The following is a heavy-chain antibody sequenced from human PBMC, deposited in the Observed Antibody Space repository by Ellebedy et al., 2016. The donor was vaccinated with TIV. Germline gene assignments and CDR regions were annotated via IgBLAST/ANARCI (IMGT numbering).Heavy chain of an antibody. CDR2: TIPMFGTA. D-gene: IGHD2-8*01. Sequence: AASVKVSCKASGGTFSTYAISWVRQAPGQGLEWLGGTIPMFGTANFAQRFQGRVTITADESRSTAYMELSSLRSEDTAVYYCAGDRALIGRNWYFDLWGRGTLVTVSS. CDR1: GGTFSTYA. V-gene: IGHV1-69*13. CDR3: AGDRALIGRNWYFDL. J-gene: IGHJ2*01.